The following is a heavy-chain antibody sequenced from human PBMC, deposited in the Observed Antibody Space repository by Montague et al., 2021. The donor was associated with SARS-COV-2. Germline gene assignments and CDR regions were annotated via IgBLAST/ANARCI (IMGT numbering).Heavy chain of an antibody. D-gene: IGHD2-2*01. CDR3: ARRPLGYCSSTSCYVG. Sequence: SETLSLTCTVSGGSISSSSYYWGWIRQPPGKGLEWIGSIYYSGSTYYNPSLKSRVTISVDTPKNQFSLKPSSVTAADTAVYYCARRPLGYCSSTSCYVGWGQGTLVTVSS. CDR1: GGSISSSSYY. J-gene: IGHJ4*02. CDR2: IYYSGST. V-gene: IGHV4-39*01.